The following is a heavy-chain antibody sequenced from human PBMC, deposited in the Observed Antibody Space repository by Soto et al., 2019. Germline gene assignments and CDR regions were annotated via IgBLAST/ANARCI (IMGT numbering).Heavy chain of an antibody. D-gene: IGHD3-16*01. J-gene: IGHJ6*03. CDR2: IIPILGIA. V-gene: IGHV1-69*04. CDR3: ARDWLMAKPHYYYYYYMDV. CDR1: GGTFSSYT. Sequence: SVKVSCKASGGTFSSYTISWVRQAPGQGLEWMGRIIPILGIANYAQKFQGRVTITADKSTSTAYMELSSLRSEDTAVYYCARDWLMAKPHYYYYYYMDVWGKGTTVTVSS.